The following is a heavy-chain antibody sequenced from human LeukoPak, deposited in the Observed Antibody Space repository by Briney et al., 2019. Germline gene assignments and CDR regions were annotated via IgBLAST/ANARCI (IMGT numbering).Heavy chain of an antibody. CDR2: INPNSGGT. CDR3: ARVIAVAETDAFDI. V-gene: IGHV1-2*02. J-gene: IGHJ3*02. D-gene: IGHD6-19*01. Sequence: ASVKVSCKASGYTFTSYYMHWVRQAPGQGLEWMGWINPNSGGTNYAQKFQGRVTMTRDTSISTAYMELSRLRSDDTAVYYCARVIAVAETDAFDIWGQGTMVTVSS. CDR1: GYTFTSYY.